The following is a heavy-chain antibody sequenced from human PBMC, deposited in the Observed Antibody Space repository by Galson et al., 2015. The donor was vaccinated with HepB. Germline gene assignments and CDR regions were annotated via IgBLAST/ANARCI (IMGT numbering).Heavy chain of an antibody. D-gene: IGHD3-3*01. CDR1: GFTFSSYA. CDR2: ISGSGGST. J-gene: IGHJ6*03. Sequence: SLRLSCAASGFTFSSYAMSWVRQAPGKGLEWVSAISGSGGSTYYADSVKGRFTISRDNSKNTLYLQMNSLRAEDTAVYYCAKEGQNYDFWSGYYSYYYYYYMDVWGKGTTVTVSS. V-gene: IGHV3-23*01. CDR3: AKEGQNYDFWSGYYSYYYYYYMDV.